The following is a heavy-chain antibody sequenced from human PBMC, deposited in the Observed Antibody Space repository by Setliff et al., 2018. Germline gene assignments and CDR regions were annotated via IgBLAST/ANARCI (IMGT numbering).Heavy chain of an antibody. CDR2: IYASGST. CDR1: GGSISSSSYY. J-gene: IGHJ4*02. CDR3: ARRETYYNFWSGYYAY. V-gene: IGHV4-61*02. D-gene: IGHD3-3*01. Sequence: PSETLSLTCTISGGSISSSSYYWSWIRQSAGKGLEWIGRIYASGSTEYNPSLGSRVTISVDTSKNQFSLKLSSVTAADTAVYYCARRETYYNFWSGYYAYWGQGTLVT.